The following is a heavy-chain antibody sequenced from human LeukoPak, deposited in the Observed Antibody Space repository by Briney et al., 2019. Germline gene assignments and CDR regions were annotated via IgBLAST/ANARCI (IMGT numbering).Heavy chain of an antibody. V-gene: IGHV3-30-3*01. CDR2: ISYDGSNK. CDR1: GFTFSNYA. Sequence: GASLRLSCAASGFTFSNYAMSWVRQAPGKGLEWVAVISYDGSNKYYADSVKGRFTISRDNSKNTLYLQMNSLRAEDTAVYYCARDRYSRYYYGSGSFLGWFDPWGQGTLVTVSS. J-gene: IGHJ5*02. CDR3: ARDRYSRYYYGSGSFLGWFDP. D-gene: IGHD3-10*01.